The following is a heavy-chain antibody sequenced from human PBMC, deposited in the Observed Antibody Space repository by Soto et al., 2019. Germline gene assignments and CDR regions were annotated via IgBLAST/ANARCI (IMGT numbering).Heavy chain of an antibody. CDR3: AKVAEHRCYFDY. CDR1: GFTFSSYG. J-gene: IGHJ4*02. D-gene: IGHD2-21*01. V-gene: IGHV3-30*18. CDR2: ISYDGSNK. Sequence: QVQLVESGGGVVQPGRSLRLSCAASGFTFSSYGMHWVRQAPGKGLEWVAGISYDGSNKYYADSVKGRFTISRDNSKNTLYLQMNRLRAEDTAVYYCAKVAEHRCYFDYWGQGTLVTVSS.